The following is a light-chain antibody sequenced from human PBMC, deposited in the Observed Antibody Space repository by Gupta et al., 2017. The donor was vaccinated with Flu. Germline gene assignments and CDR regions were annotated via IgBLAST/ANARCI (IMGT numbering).Light chain of an antibody. J-gene: IGLJ2*01. V-gene: IGLV1-44*01. CDR2: VNN. CDR3: AAWDDSRSGQVV. CDR1: SSSIGSNT. Sequence: QSGLTQPPSASGTPGHRVSISCSGSSSSIGSNTVNCYQHLPGTAPKLLIYVNNQRPSGGPDRFSGSKSGTSAALAISGLQAEEEADYYCAAWDDSRSGQVVFGGGTKLTVL.